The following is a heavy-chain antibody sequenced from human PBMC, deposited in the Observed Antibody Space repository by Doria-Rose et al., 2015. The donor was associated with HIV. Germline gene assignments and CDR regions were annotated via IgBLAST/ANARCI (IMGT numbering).Heavy chain of an antibody. Sequence: ITLKESGPVLVKPTETLTLTCTVSGVSLSSPGMGVSWIRQPPGKALEWLANIFSDDERSYKTPLKSRLTISRGTSKSQVVLIMTDMDPVDTATYYCARIKSSRWYHKYYFDFWGQGTLVIVSA. CDR2: IFSDDER. CDR1: GVSLSSPGMG. J-gene: IGHJ4*02. V-gene: IGHV2-26*01. CDR3: ARIKSSRWYHKYYFDF. D-gene: IGHD6-13*01.